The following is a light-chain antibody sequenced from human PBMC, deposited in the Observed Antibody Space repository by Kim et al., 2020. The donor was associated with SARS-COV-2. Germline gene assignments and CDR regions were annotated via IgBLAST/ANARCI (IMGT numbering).Light chain of an antibody. CDR2: GKN. V-gene: IGLV3-19*01. Sequence: VALGQTVRITCQGDSLRSYYASWYQQKPGQAPVLVIYGKNNRPSGIPDRFSGYSSGNTASLTITGAQAEEEADYYCNSRDSSGNRVFGGGTQLTVL. CDR3: NSRDSSGNRV. CDR1: SLRSYY. J-gene: IGLJ3*02.